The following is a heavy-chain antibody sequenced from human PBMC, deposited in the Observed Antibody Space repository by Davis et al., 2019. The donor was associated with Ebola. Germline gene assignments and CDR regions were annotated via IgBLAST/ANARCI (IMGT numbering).Heavy chain of an antibody. CDR3: AKHFSGSYCQDS. Sequence: PGGSLRLSCAASGFTVSTNYMSWVRQAPGKGLEWVSTFPGSGGGPSYADSVKGRFTFSRDNSQSTLYLHMNLLRVEDTAIYYCAKHFSGSYCQDSWGQGTLVTVSS. D-gene: IGHD1-26*01. CDR2: FPGSGGGP. CDR1: GFTVSTNY. V-gene: IGHV3-23*01. J-gene: IGHJ4*02.